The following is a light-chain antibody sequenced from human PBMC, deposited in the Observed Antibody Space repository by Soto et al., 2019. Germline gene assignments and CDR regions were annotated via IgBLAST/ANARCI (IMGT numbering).Light chain of an antibody. CDR3: QQRSNWIT. J-gene: IGKJ5*01. Sequence: EIVLTQSPATLSLSPGERATLSCRAIQSVSSYLGWYQQKPGQAPRLLIYDASNRATGIPARFSGSGSGTDFTLTISSLEPEDFAVYYCQQRSNWITFGQGTRLEIK. CDR2: DAS. V-gene: IGKV3-11*01. CDR1: QSVSSY.